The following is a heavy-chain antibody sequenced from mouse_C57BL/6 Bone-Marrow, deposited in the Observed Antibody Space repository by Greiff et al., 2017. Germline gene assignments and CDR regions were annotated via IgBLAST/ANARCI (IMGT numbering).Heavy chain of an antibody. CDR1: GYTFTSYW. CDR2: IDPNSGGT. Sequence: QVQLQQPGAELVKPGASVKLSCKASGYTFTSYWMHWVKQRPGRGLEWIGRIDPNSGGTKYNEKFKSKATLTVDKPSSKAYMQLSSLTSEDSAVYYWARGAHYYGIGRVAYWGQGTLVTVSA. V-gene: IGHV1-72*01. J-gene: IGHJ3*01. D-gene: IGHD1-1*01. CDR3: ARGAHYYGIGRVAY.